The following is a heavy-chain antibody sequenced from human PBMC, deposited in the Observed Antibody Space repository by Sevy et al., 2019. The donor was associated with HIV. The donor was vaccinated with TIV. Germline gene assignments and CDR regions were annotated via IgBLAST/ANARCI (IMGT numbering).Heavy chain of an antibody. CDR2: IWYDGSNK. V-gene: IGHV3-33*08. Sequence: GGSLRLSCAASGFTFSSYGMHWVRQAPGKGLGWVAVIWYDGSNKYYADSVKGRFTISRDNSKNTLYLQMNSLRAEDTAVYYCASDQSLNYMDVWGKGTTVTVSS. CDR1: GFTFSSYG. D-gene: IGHD3-10*01. J-gene: IGHJ6*03. CDR3: ASDQSLNYMDV.